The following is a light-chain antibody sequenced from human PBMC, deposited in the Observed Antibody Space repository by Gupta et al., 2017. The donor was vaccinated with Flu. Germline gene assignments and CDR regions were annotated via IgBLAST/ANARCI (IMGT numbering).Light chain of an antibody. CDR2: WAS. Sequence: DIVMAHSPASLVVSLGGTATINCRSSQSIFYSSDNKDYLAWYQQKPGQPPKLLIYWASTRESGVPDRFSGSGSGTDFSLSVSSLQAEDAAVYYCHQYYTTPHSFGQGTKLEI. V-gene: IGKV4-1*01. CDR3: HQYYTTPHS. CDR1: QSIFYSSDNKDY. J-gene: IGKJ2*03.